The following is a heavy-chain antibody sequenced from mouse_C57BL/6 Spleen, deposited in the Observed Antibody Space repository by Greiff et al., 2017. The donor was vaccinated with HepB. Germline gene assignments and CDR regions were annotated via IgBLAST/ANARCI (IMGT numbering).Heavy chain of an antibody. D-gene: IGHD1-1*01. J-gene: IGHJ2*01. CDR2: IDPSDSET. CDR1: GYTFTSYW. CDR3: ARDGYYGSSVDY. Sequence: QVQLKQPGAELVRPGSSVKLSCKASGYTFTSYWMHWVKQRPIQGLEWIGNIDPSDSETHYNQKFKDKATLTVDKSSSTAYMQLSSLTSEDSAVYYCARDGYYGSSVDYWGQGTTLTVSS. V-gene: IGHV1-52*01.